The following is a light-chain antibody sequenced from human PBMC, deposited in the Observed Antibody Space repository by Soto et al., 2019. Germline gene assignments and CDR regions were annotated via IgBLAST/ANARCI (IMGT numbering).Light chain of an antibody. V-gene: IGKV4-1*01. J-gene: IGKJ2*01. CDR2: WAS. CDR3: QQYYTTPYT. Sequence: DIVMTQSPDSLPVSLGERATINCKSSQSVLSSSNNKNYLAWYQQKPGQPPKLLIYWASTRESGVPDRFSGSGSGTDFTLTISSLQAEDVAVYYCQQYYTTPYTFGQGTKLEI. CDR1: QSVLSSSNNKNY.